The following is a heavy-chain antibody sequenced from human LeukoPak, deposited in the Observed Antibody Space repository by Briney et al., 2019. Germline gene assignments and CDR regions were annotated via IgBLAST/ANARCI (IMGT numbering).Heavy chain of an antibody. V-gene: IGHV3-21*01. CDR1: GFTFSSYG. CDR3: ARARAMIVAAQPPRY. D-gene: IGHD3-22*01. J-gene: IGHJ4*02. Sequence: PGGSLRLSCAASGFTFSSYGMHWVRQAPGKGLEWVSSISSSSSYIYYADSVKGRFTISRDNAKNSLYLQMNSLRAEDTAVYYCARARAMIVAAQPPRYWGQGTLVTVSS. CDR2: ISSSSSYI.